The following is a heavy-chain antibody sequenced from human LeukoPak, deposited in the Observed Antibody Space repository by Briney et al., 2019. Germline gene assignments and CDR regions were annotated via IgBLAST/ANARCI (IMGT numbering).Heavy chain of an antibody. J-gene: IGHJ4*02. D-gene: IGHD3-3*01. Sequence: SETLSLTCTVSGHSIINSYYWGWIRQPPGKGLEWIGSIYHSGSTYYNPSLKSRVTISVDTSKNQFSLKLSSVTAADTAVYYCARVSEVGDFWSGSFGYWGQGTLVTVSS. V-gene: IGHV4-38-2*02. CDR3: ARVSEVGDFWSGSFGY. CDR2: IYHSGST. CDR1: GHSIINSYY.